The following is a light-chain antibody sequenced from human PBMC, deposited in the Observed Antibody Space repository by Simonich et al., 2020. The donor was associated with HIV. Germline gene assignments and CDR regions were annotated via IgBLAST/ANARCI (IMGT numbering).Light chain of an antibody. Sequence: EIVMTQSPATLSVSPGERATLSCRASQSVSSNLAWYQQKPGQAPRLLIYGASTRATDIPARCSGSGSGTEFTLIISSMQSEDFAVYYCQQYNNWWTFGQGTKVEIK. J-gene: IGKJ1*01. CDR2: GAS. CDR1: QSVSSN. V-gene: IGKV3-15*01. CDR3: QQYNNWWT.